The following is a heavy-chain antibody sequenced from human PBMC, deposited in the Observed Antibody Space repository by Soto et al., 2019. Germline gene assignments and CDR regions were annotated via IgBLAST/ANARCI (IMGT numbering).Heavy chain of an antibody. Sequence: GGSLRLSCAASGFTFSNAWMNWVRQAPGKGLEWVGRIKSKTDGGTTDYAAPVKGRFTISRDDSKNTLYLQMNSLKTEDTAVYYCTTVTRHAYSSSWYAGIFDYYYGMDVWGQGTTVTVSS. D-gene: IGHD6-13*01. CDR2: IKSKTDGGTT. CDR3: TTVTRHAYSSSWYAGIFDYYYGMDV. J-gene: IGHJ6*02. CDR1: GFTFSNAW. V-gene: IGHV3-15*07.